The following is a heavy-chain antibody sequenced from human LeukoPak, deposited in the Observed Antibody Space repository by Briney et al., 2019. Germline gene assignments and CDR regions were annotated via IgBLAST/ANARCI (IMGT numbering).Heavy chain of an antibody. V-gene: IGHV1-69*02. Sequence: SVKVSCKASGYTFTSYYMHWVRRAPGQGLEWMGRIIPILGIANYAQKFQGRVTITADKSTSTAYMELSSLRSEDTAVYYCARSYCSSTSCFLQYSVDYWGQGTLVTVSS. CDR2: IIPILGIA. D-gene: IGHD2-2*01. J-gene: IGHJ4*02. CDR1: GYTFTSYY. CDR3: ARSYCSSTSCFLQYSVDY.